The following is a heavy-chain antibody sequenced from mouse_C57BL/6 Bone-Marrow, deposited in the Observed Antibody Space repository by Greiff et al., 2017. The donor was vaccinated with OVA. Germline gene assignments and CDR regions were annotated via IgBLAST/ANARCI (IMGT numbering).Heavy chain of an antibody. CDR3: ARGANGYFDY. CDR2: ISNGGGRT. J-gene: IGHJ2*01. CDR1: GFTFSDYY. V-gene: IGHV5-12*01. Sequence: EVLLVESGGGLVQPGGSLKLSCAASGFTFSDYYMNWVRQTPEKRLEWVAYISNGGGRTYYTDTVKGRFTISRDNAKNSLYRQMSRLKSEDTAMYYCARGANGYFDYWGQGTTLTVSS.